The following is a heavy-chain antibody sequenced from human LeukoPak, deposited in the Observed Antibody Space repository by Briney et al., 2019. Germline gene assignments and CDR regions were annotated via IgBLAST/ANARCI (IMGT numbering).Heavy chain of an antibody. CDR2: IYYSGST. J-gene: IGHJ3*02. CDR3: ARAYAFDI. V-gene: IGHV4-61*01. Sequence: SETLSLTCTVSGGSVSSGNYYWSWIRQPPGKGLEWIGYIYYSGSTNYNPSLKSRVTMSVDTSKNQFSLKLSSVTAADTAVYYCARAYAFDIWGQGTMVTVSS. CDR1: GGSVSSGNYY.